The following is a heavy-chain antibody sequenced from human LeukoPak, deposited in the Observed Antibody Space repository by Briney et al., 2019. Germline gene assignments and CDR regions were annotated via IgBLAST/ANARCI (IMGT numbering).Heavy chain of an antibody. CDR2: IYTSGTT. CDR1: GDSISSGSFY. CDR3: ARGPYSYDSSGAFDI. D-gene: IGHD3-22*01. V-gene: IGHV4-61*02. J-gene: IGHJ3*02. Sequence: SETLSLTCSVSGDSISSGSFYWSWIRQPAGRGLEWIGRIYTSGTTNYNPSLKSRVTISVDTSKNQFSLKLSSVTAADTAAYFCARGPYSYDSSGAFDIWGQGTMVTVSS.